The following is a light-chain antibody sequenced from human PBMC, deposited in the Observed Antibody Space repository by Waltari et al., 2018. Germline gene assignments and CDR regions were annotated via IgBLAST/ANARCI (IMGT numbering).Light chain of an antibody. CDR1: SSDVGDFNS. Sequence: QSALTQPASVSASPGESITISCTATSSDVGDFNSVSWYQPHPGKAPKFMIYDVKSRPSGFSQRFSGSKSVNTASLTISGLQAEDEAVYYCSSFTTSSTLLFGGGTKLTVL. V-gene: IGLV2-14*03. CDR3: SSFTTSSTLL. J-gene: IGLJ2*01. CDR2: DVK.